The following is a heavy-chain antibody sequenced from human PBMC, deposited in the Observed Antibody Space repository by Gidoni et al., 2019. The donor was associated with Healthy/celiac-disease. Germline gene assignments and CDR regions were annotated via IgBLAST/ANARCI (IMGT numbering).Heavy chain of an antibody. D-gene: IGHD4-4*01. V-gene: IGHV3-33*01. J-gene: IGHJ6*02. Sequence: QVQPVESGGGVVQPGRSLSLSCAASGFTFSSYGMPWVRQAPGKGLEWVAVIWYDGSNKYYADSVKGRFTISRDNSKNTLYLQMNSLRAEDTAVYYCARGLTTVTTHYYGMDVWGQGTTVTVSS. CDR2: IWYDGSNK. CDR1: GFTFSSYG. CDR3: ARGLTTVTTHYYGMDV.